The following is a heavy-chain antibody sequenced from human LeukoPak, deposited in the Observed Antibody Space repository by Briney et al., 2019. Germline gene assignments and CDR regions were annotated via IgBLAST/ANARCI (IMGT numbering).Heavy chain of an antibody. J-gene: IGHJ4*02. Sequence: GGSLRLSCAASGFTFSSYSMNWVRQAPGKGLEWVSSISSSSSYIYYADSVKGRFTISRDNAKSSLYLQMNSLRAEDTAVYYCARSVLAVAGDFDYWGQGTLVTVSS. CDR1: GFTFSSYS. D-gene: IGHD6-19*01. V-gene: IGHV3-21*01. CDR2: ISSSSSYI. CDR3: ARSVLAVAGDFDY.